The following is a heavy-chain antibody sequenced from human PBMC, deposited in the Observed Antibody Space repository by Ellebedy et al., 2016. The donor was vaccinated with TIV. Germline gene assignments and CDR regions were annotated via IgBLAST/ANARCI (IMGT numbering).Heavy chain of an antibody. D-gene: IGHD5-24*01. Sequence: GESLKISCAASGFTFSSYNIIWVRQAPGKGLEWISYISSDTLTTEYAESVKGRFTISRDNAKNSVYLQMKSLRAEDTAVYFCARDMGRWLQFLGFWGQGTLVTVSS. CDR1: GFTFSSYN. CDR2: ISSDTLTT. V-gene: IGHV3-48*04. J-gene: IGHJ4*02. CDR3: ARDMGRWLQFLGF.